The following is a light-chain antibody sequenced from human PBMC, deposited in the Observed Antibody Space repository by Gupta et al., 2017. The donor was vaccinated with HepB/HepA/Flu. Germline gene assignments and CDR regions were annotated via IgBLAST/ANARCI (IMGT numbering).Light chain of an antibody. J-gene: IGKJ4*02. V-gene: IGKV1-6*01. Sequence: TQMTQPPSSLSASVGDRVTITCRASQGIRNDLSWYQQKPGKAPKVLIYAASSLQSGVPSRFSGSGSGTDFTLTISSLEPEDFATYYCRQDYNFPRTFGEGTXVEIK. CDR2: AAS. CDR1: QGIRND. CDR3: RQDYNFPRT.